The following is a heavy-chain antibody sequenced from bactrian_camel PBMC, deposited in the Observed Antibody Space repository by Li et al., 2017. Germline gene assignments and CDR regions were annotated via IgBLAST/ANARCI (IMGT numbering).Heavy chain of an antibody. D-gene: IGHD3*01. Sequence: HVQLVESGGGLVQPGGSLRLSCTTSGFPFSSYGMYWVRQAPGKGLEWVSAIHTGGGVTHYAEPMKGRFTIFGDNAKNTVILQMNGLKLEDSAVYYCVREKANTVTMGDLQNWGQGTQVTVS. CDR2: IHTGGGVT. CDR1: GFPFSSYG. J-gene: IGHJ4*01. V-gene: IGHV3S1*01. CDR3: VREKANTVTMGDLQN.